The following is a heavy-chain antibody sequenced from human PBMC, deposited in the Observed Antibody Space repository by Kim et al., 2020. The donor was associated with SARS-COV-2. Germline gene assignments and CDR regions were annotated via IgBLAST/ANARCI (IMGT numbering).Heavy chain of an antibody. CDR3: ARDRSPIAAAGGYYYGMDV. CDR1: GDSVSSNSAA. D-gene: IGHD6-13*01. V-gene: IGHV6-1*01. Sequence: SRTLSLICAISGDSVSSNSAAWNWIRQSPSRGLEWLGRTYYRSKWYNDYAVSVKSRITINPDTSKNQFSLQLNSVTPEDTAVYYCARDRSPIAAAGGYYYGMDVWGQGTTVTVSS. J-gene: IGHJ6*02. CDR2: TYYRSKWYN.